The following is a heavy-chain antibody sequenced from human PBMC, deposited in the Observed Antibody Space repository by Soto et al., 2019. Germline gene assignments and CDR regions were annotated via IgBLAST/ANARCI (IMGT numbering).Heavy chain of an antibody. D-gene: IGHD1-7*01. CDR1: GFTFSSYS. J-gene: IGHJ3*02. CDR2: ITASGGTT. V-gene: IGHV3-23*01. Sequence: GSLRLSCAASGFTFSSYSMSWVRQAPGKGLEYVSHITASGGTTYYADSVKGRFTISRDSSRNTLYLQMNSLRAEDTALYYCAKCIQINWKYDAFHIWGQGTMVTV. CDR3: AKCIQINWKYDAFHI.